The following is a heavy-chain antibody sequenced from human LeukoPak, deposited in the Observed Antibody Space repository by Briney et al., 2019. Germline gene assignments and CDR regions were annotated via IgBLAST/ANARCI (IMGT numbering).Heavy chain of an antibody. CDR3: AKNLRSGSDAYYFDY. J-gene: IGHJ4*02. Sequence: GGSLRLSCSASGFTFRIYGMHWVRQAPGKGLEWVAIISSDGSNTYYADSVKGRFTISRDISNNTLYLQMSTLRAEDTAVYYCAKNLRSGSDAYYFDYWGQGTLVTVSS. V-gene: IGHV3-30*18. D-gene: IGHD3-10*01. CDR2: ISSDGSNT. CDR1: GFTFRIYG.